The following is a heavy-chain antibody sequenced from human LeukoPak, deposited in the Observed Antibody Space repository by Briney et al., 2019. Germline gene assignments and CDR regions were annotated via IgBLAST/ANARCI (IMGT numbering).Heavy chain of an antibody. D-gene: IGHD2-8*01. Sequence: GGSLRLSCAASGFTVGNNYMNWLRQAPGKGLEWVSLIFSHGETSYADSVKGRFTISRDNSKNTLYLQMNGLRVEDPAVYYCARDPPAVSINTYAWGQGTLVTVSS. CDR3: ARDPPAVSINTYA. CDR1: GFTVGNNY. V-gene: IGHV3-66*01. J-gene: IGHJ4*02. CDR2: IFSHGET.